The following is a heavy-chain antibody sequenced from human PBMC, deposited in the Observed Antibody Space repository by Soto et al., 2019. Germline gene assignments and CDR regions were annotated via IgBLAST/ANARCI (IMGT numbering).Heavy chain of an antibody. CDR1: GYTFTSYA. Sequence: AAVKVSCKASGYTFTSYAMHWVRQAPGQRLEWMGWINAGNGNTKYSQKFQGRVTITRDTSASTAYMELSSLRSEDTAVDYCARVRLPSRYCSGGSCYDPFDFWGQGTMVTVSS. J-gene: IGHJ3*01. CDR2: INAGNGNT. V-gene: IGHV1-3*01. D-gene: IGHD2-15*01. CDR3: ARVRLPSRYCSGGSCYDPFDF.